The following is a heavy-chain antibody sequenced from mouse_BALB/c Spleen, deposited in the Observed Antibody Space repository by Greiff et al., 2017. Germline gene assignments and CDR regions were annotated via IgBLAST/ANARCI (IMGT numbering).Heavy chain of an antibody. J-gene: IGHJ4*01. Sequence: EVKVVESGGDLVKPGGSLKLSCAASGFTFSSYGMSWVRQTPDKRLEWVATISSGGSYTYYPDSVKGRFTISRDNAKNTLYLQMSSLKSEDTAMYYCARDTTATAMDYWGQGTSVTVSS. CDR1: GFTFSSYG. D-gene: IGHD1-2*01. CDR3: ARDTTATAMDY. V-gene: IGHV5-6*01. CDR2: ISSGGSYT.